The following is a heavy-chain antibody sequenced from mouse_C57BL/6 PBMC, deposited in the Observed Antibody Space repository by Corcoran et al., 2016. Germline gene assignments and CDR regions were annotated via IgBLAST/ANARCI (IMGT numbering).Heavy chain of an antibody. CDR3: ASGNGYDLAY. J-gene: IGHJ3*01. CDR1: GYTFTTYG. D-gene: IGHD2-2*01. CDR2: INTYSGVP. V-gene: IGHV9-3*01. Sequence: QIQLVQSGPELKKPGETVKISCKASGYTFTTYGMSWVKQAPGKGLKWMGWINTYSGVPTYADDFKGRFAFSLETSASTAYLQINNLKNEETATYFCASGNGYDLAYWGQGTLVTVSA.